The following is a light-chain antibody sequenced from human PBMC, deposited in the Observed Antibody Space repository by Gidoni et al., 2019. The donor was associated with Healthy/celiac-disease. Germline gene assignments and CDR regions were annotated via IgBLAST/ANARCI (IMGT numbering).Light chain of an antibody. CDR1: SSDVGGYNY. CDR3: SSYTSSSLYV. Sequence: QSALTQPASVSGAPGQSITISCTGTSSDVGGYNYVSWYHQHPGKAPKLLIYDVRNRPSGVSNRFSGSKSGNTASLTISGLQAEDEADYYCSSYTSSSLYVFGTGTKVTVL. J-gene: IGLJ1*01. V-gene: IGLV2-14*01. CDR2: DVR.